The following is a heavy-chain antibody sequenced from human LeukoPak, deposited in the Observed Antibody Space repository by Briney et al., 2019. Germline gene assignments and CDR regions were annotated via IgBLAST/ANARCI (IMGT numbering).Heavy chain of an antibody. J-gene: IGHJ4*02. CDR2: INPNSGGT. V-gene: IGHV1-2*02. CDR1: GYTFTGYY. CDR3: ARGVGATRARSDY. Sequence: GSSVKVSCKASGYTFTGYYMHWVRQAPGQGLEWMGWINPNSGGTNYAQKFQGRVTMTRDTSISTAYMELSRLRSDDTAVYYCARGVGATRARSDYWGQGTLVTVSS. D-gene: IGHD1-26*01.